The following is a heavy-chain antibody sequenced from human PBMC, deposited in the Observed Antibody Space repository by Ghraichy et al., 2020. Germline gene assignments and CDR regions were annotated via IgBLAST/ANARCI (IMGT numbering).Heavy chain of an antibody. V-gene: IGHV4-30-2*01. D-gene: IGHD3-22*01. CDR1: GGSIGSGGYS. CDR3: ARGEGGYYHFDY. CDR2: IYHSGST. Sequence: SETLSLTCAVSGGSIGSGGYSWSWIRQPPGKGLEWIGYIYHSGSTYYNPSLKSRVTISVDRSKNQFSLKLSSVTAADTAVYYCARGEGGYYHFDYWGQGTLVTVSS. J-gene: IGHJ4*02.